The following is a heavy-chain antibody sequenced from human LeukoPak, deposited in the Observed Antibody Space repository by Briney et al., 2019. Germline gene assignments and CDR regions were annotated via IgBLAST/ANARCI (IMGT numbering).Heavy chain of an antibody. J-gene: IGHJ4*02. D-gene: IGHD3-10*01. CDR2: IYHSGSS. CDR3: ATEVWFRADS. CDR1: GGXISSGGYS. Sequence: PSETLSLTCAVSGGXISSGGYSWSWIRQPPGKGLEWIGYIYHSGSSYYNPSLKSRVTISVDRSKNQFSLKLSSVTAADTAVYYCATEVWFRADSWGQGTLVTVSS. V-gene: IGHV4-30-2*01.